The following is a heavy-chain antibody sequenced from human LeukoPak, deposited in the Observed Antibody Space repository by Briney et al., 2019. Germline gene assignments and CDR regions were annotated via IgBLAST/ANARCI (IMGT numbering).Heavy chain of an antibody. CDR2: IYYSGST. CDR1: GGSISSYY. V-gene: IGHV4-59*01. Sequence: SETLSLTCTVSGGSISSYYWSWIRQPPGKGLEWIGYIYYSGSTNYNPSLKSRVTITVDTSKNQFSLKLSSVTAADTAVYYCAREGDGPLPGYWGQGTLVTVSS. CDR3: AREGDGPLPGY. D-gene: IGHD2-21*01. J-gene: IGHJ4*02.